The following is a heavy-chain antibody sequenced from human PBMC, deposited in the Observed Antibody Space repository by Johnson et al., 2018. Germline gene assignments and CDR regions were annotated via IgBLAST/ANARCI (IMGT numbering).Heavy chain of an antibody. J-gene: IGHJ6*03. V-gene: IGHV3-30-3*01. D-gene: IGHD6-13*01. Sequence: QVQLVQSGGGVVQPGRSLRLSCAAAGFIFSSSAMRWVRQAPGKGLEWVAVISYDGSNKYYADSVKGRLTISRDNSKNTLYLKMNSLRAEDTAVYYCAKPASSSWSPGVGPYYYYYYMDVWGKGTTVTVSS. CDR2: ISYDGSNK. CDR1: GFIFSSSA. CDR3: AKPASSSWSPGVGPYYYYYYMDV.